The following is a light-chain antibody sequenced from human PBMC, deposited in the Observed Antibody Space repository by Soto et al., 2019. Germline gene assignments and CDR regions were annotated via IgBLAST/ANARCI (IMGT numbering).Light chain of an antibody. Sequence: EIVMTQSPAILSVSPGERATLSCRASQSVSTNLAWFQQKPGQTPRLLFNGASNRATGIPDRFSGSGSGTDFTLTISRLEPEDFATYYCQQYNSSTWTFGQGTKVDI. V-gene: IGKV3D-15*01. CDR1: QSVSTN. J-gene: IGKJ1*01. CDR2: GAS. CDR3: QQYNSSTWT.